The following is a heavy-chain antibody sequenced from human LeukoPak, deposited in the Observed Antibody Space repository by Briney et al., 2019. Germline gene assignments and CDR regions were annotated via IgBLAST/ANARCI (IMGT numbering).Heavy chain of an antibody. Sequence: GASVQVYCKVSGYTLTELSMHWVRQAPGKGLEWMGGFDPEDGKTIYAQKFQGRVTMTEDTSTDTAYMELSSLRSEDTAAYYCATVTPPPHDYIWGSYRKVPPADWGQGTLVTVSS. J-gene: IGHJ4*02. D-gene: IGHD3-16*02. CDR2: FDPEDGKT. CDR1: GYTLTELS. CDR3: ATVTPPPHDYIWGSYRKVPPAD. V-gene: IGHV1-24*01.